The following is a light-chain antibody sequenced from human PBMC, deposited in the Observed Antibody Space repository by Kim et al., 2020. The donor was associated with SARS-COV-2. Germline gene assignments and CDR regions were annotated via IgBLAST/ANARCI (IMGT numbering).Light chain of an antibody. CDR2: RDS. V-gene: IGLV3-9*01. CDR3: QVWDSSTVV. CDR1: NIGSKN. Sequence: SVALGQQARSTCGGNNIGSKNVHWYQQKPGQAPVLVIYRDSNRPSGIPERFSGSNSGNTATLTISRAQAGDEADYYCQVWDSSTVVFGGGTQLTVL. J-gene: IGLJ2*01.